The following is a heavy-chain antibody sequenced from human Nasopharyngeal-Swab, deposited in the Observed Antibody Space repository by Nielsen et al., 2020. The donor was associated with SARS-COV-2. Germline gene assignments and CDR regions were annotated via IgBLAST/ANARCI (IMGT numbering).Heavy chain of an antibody. V-gene: IGHV7-4-1*02. D-gene: IGHD3-3*01. Sequence: WVRQAPGQGLEWMGWINTNTGNPTYAQGFTGRFVFSLDTSVSTVYLQISSLKAEDTAVYYCARAITIFGAPGAFDIWGQGTMVTVSS. CDR3: ARAITIFGAPGAFDI. J-gene: IGHJ3*02. CDR2: INTNTGNP.